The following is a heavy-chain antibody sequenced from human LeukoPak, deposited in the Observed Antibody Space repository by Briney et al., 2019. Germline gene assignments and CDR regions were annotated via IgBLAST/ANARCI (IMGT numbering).Heavy chain of an antibody. V-gene: IGHV1-69*05. Sequence: SVKVPCMASGGTFSSYAISWVRQAPGQGLEWMGVIIPIFGTANYAQKFQGRVTITTDESTSTAYMELSSLRSEDTAVYYCGREVSIAVAGYYFDYWGQGTLVTVSS. CDR1: GGTFSSYA. CDR2: IIPIFGTA. D-gene: IGHD6-19*01. J-gene: IGHJ4*02. CDR3: GREVSIAVAGYYFDY.